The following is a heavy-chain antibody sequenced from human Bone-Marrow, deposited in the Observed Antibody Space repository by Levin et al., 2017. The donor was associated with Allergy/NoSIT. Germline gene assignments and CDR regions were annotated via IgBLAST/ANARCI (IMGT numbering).Heavy chain of an antibody. CDR1: GFTLSNYA. J-gene: IGHJ4*02. V-gene: IGHV3-30-3*01. Sequence: GGSLRLSCVVSGFTLSNYAIHWVRQAPGKGLEWVALMSNDGSNEKYADSVRGRLTISRDNSKNTLYLQMNNLRTEDTAVYYCARGDGPGSYLIDYWGQGTLVTVSS. D-gene: IGHD3-10*01. CDR3: ARGDGPGSYLIDY. CDR2: MSNDGSNE.